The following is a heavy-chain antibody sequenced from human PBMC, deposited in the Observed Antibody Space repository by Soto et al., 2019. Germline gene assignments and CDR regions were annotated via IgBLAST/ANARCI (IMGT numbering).Heavy chain of an antibody. J-gene: IGHJ6*02. D-gene: IGHD6-13*01. V-gene: IGHV3-33*01. CDR2: IWNDGSNS. Sequence: GGSLRLSCAPSEFTFNNYGMHWVRQAPGKGLEWLAVIWNDGSNSSYANAVKGRFTISRDNSKNTLYLQMSSLRAEDTAVYYCARRQIPPPTRGAANARGGMDVWGQGTTVTVSS. CDR1: EFTFNNYG. CDR3: ARRQIPPPTRGAANARGGMDV.